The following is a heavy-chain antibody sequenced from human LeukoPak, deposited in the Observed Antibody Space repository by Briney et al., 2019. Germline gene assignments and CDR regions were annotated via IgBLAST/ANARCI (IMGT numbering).Heavy chain of an antibody. J-gene: IGHJ5*02. CDR1: GYTFTSYD. D-gene: IGHD5-12*01. V-gene: IGHV1-8*01. Sequence: GASVNVSCKASGYTFTSYDINWVRQATGQGLEWMGWMNPNSGNTGYAQKFQGRVTITRNTSISTAYMELSSLRSEDTAVYYCARGKREVATMETWFDPWGQGTLVTVSS. CDR2: MNPNSGNT. CDR3: ARGKREVATMETWFDP.